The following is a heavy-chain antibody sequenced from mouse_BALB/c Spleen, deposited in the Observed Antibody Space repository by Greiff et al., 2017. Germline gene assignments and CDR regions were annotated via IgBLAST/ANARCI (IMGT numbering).Heavy chain of an antibody. V-gene: IGHV1-87*01. J-gene: IGHJ3*01. Sequence: QVQLQQSGAELARPGASVTLSCKASGYTFTSYWMQWVKQRPGQGLEWIGAIYPGDGDTRYTQKFKGKATLTADKSSSTAYMQLSSLASEDSAVYYCARGDGHGWFAYWGQGTLVTVSA. CDR1: GYTFTSYW. CDR3: ARGDGHGWFAY. D-gene: IGHD2-3*01. CDR2: IYPGDGDT.